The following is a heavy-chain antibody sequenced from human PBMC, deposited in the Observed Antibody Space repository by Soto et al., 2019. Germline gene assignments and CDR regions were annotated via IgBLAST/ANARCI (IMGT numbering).Heavy chain of an antibody. J-gene: IGHJ6*02. Sequence: ALVKVSCKASGYTFTSYGISWVRQAPGQGLEWMGWISAYNGNTNYAQKLQGRVTMTTDTSTSTAYMELRSLRSDDTAVYYCARDNYDILTGYYPYYYYYGMDVWGQGTTVTVSS. CDR3: ARDNYDILTGYYPYYYYYGMDV. CDR1: GYTFTSYG. V-gene: IGHV1-18*04. D-gene: IGHD3-9*01. CDR2: ISAYNGNT.